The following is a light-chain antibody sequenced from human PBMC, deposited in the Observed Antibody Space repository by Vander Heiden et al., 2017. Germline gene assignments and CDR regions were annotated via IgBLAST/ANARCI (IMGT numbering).Light chain of an antibody. J-gene: IGLJ2*01. CDR3: CSYAGSVV. CDR2: EVT. Sequence: QSALTQPASVSGSPGQSITISCTGTSSDVGSYNLVSWYQQHPGKSPKLMIYEVTKRPSGVSNRFSGSKSANTASLTISGLQAEDEADYYCCSYAGSVVFGGGTKLTVL. V-gene: IGLV2-23*02. CDR1: SSDVGSYNL.